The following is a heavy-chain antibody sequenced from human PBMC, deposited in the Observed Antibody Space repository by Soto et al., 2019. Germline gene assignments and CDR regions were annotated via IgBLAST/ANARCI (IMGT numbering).Heavy chain of an antibody. J-gene: IGHJ3*02. CDR2: IGSSSSTI. Sequence: EVQLVESGGGLVQPGGSLRLSCAASGFTFSSYSMNWVRQAPGKGLEWDSYIGSSSSTIYYADSVKGRFTISRDNAKNSLDVQVSILRDEDGAVYYCARDRRDSFKGGKCGASDIGGRGTMVAVSS. V-gene: IGHV3-48*02. D-gene: IGHD2-15*01. CDR1: GFTFSSYS. CDR3: ARDRRDSFKGGKCGASDI.